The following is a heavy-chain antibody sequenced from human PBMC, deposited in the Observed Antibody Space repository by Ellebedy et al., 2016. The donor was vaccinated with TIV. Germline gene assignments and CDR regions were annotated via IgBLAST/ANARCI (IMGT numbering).Heavy chain of an antibody. CDR3: GRERWALGDY. Sequence: GESLKISCAASGFSFGSYWMLWVRQPPGKGLEWVSRIKADGSGITYADSVRGRFTISRDNAENTLYLQMDSLRVEDTAVYYCGRERWALGDYWGQGTTVTVSS. J-gene: IGHJ4*03. V-gene: IGHV3-74*03. CDR1: GFSFGSYW. D-gene: IGHD3-16*01. CDR2: IKADGSGI.